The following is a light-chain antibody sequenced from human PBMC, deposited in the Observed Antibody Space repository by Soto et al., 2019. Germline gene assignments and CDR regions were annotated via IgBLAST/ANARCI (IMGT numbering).Light chain of an antibody. CDR3: QQYGSSRFMYT. CDR1: QSVSSSY. V-gene: IGKV3-20*01. J-gene: IGKJ2*01. Sequence: EIVLTQSPGTLSLSPGERATLSCRASQSVSSSYLAWYQQKTGQAPRLLIYGASSRATGIPDRFSGSGSGTDFTLTISRLEPEDFAVYYCQQYGSSRFMYTFGQGTKLEIK. CDR2: GAS.